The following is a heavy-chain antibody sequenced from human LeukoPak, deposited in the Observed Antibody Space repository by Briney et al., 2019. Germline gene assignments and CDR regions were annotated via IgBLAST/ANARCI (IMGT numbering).Heavy chain of an antibody. CDR2: LRSSSSVI. J-gene: IGHJ4*02. V-gene: IGHV3-48*01. CDR3: LRDGSSWGNFDF. Sequence: GGSLRLSCAASGFTFRTYVMAWVRQAPGQGLEWVSYLRSSSSVIYHADSVQGRFTTSRDDAQNTLYLHMNRLRTERTAVYYFLRDGSSWGNFDFWGQGTLVSVSS. D-gene: IGHD7-27*01. CDR1: GFTFRTYV.